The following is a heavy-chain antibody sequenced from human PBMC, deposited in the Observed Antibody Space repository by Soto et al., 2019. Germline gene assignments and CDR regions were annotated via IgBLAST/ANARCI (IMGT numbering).Heavy chain of an antibody. Sequence: QVQMVQSGAEVKKPGSSARVSCKVSGGTFSRHSISWVRQAPGQGLEWMGGIILIFDATQYAQKFQGRLTITADESTTTFHMDLSVLRPEDTAIYYCARDLTSVRGSWGQGILVTVS. V-gene: IGHV1-69*01. CDR3: ARDLTSVRGS. D-gene: IGHD3-10*01. CDR2: IILIFDAT. J-gene: IGHJ4*02. CDR1: GGTFSRHS.